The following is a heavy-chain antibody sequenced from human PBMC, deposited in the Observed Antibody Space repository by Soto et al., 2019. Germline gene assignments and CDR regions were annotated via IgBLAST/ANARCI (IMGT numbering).Heavy chain of an antibody. V-gene: IGHV4-59*01. CDR1: GGSISSYY. Sequence: QVQLQESGPGLVKPSETLSLTCTVSGGSISSYYWSWIRQPPGKGLEWIGYIYYSGSTNYNPSLTSRVTQSVDPSKNQFSLKLSSVPAVDTAVYYWARVAYYDFWSGYYKIDDYWGQGTLVTVSS. D-gene: IGHD3-3*01. CDR3: ARVAYYDFWSGYYKIDDY. CDR2: IYYSGST. J-gene: IGHJ4*02.